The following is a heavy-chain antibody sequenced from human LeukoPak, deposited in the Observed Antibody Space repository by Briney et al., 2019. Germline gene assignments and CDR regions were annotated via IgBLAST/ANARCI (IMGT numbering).Heavy chain of an antibody. CDR3: AQDWRLIQFNH. CDR2: IGSAI. CDR1: GFTFSDHS. V-gene: IGHV3-48*01. Sequence: GGSLRLSCVASGFTFSDHSLNWVRQAPGKGLEWISYIGSAIYYADSVKGRFTISRDNSKNATFLQMNSLRADDTAVYYCAQDWRLIQFNHWGQGTLVTVSS. J-gene: IGHJ5*02. D-gene: IGHD5-24*01.